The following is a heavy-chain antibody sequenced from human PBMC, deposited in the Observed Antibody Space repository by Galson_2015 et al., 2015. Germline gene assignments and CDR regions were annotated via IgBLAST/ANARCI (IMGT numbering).Heavy chain of an antibody. D-gene: IGHD1-26*01. CDR2: ISSIGSTI. V-gene: IGHV3-48*03. Sequence: SLRLSCAASEFTFSSYEMNWVRQAPGKGLEWVSYISSIGSTIYYADSVKGRFTISRDDAKNSLYLQMNSLRAEDTAVYYCARREEGATGVDYWGQGTLVTVSS. CDR1: EFTFSSYE. J-gene: IGHJ4*02. CDR3: ARREEGATGVDY.